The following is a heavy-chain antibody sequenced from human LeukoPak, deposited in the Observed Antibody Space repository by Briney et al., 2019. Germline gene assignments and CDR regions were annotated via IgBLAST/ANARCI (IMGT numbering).Heavy chain of an antibody. CDR2: TSGGGGST. D-gene: IGHD1-26*01. Sequence: GGSLRLSCAASGFTFTSYSMNWVGQAPGKGLEWVSTTSGGGGSTYYADSVKGRFTISRDNSKNTLYLQVNSLRAEDTAVYYCAKGGKWDVTPFDYWGQGTLVTVSS. J-gene: IGHJ4*02. V-gene: IGHV3-23*01. CDR1: GFTFTSYS. CDR3: AKGGKWDVTPFDY.